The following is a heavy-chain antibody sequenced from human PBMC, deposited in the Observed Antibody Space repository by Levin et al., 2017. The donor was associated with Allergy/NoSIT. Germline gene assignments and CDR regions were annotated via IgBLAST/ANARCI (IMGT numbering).Heavy chain of an antibody. CDR3: AKAARSTADHFDY. J-gene: IGHJ4*02. CDR1: GFTFPSYA. CDR2: ISGSGGRT. D-gene: IGHD1-26*01. Sequence: LSLTCAASGFTFPSYAMTWVRQAPGKGLEWVSTISGSGGRTYYADSVKGRFTISRDNSKNTLYLEMNNLRGEDTGRYFCAKAARSTADHFDYWGQGTLVTVSS. V-gene: IGHV3-23*01.